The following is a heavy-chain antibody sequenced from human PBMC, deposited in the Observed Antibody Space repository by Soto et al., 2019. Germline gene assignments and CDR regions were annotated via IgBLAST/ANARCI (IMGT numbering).Heavy chain of an antibody. Sequence: QVQLQESGPGLVKPSQTLSLTCTVSGGSISSGGYYWSWIRQHPGKGLEWIGYIYYSGSTYYNPSLXXXVTISVDSSKXXFXLXXSSVTAADTAVYYCARVDTCISTSCYPLYYYGMDVWGQGTTVTVSS. J-gene: IGHJ6*02. CDR3: ARVDTCISTSCYPLYYYGMDV. CDR1: GGSISSGGYY. D-gene: IGHD2-2*01. V-gene: IGHV4-31*01. CDR2: IYYSGST.